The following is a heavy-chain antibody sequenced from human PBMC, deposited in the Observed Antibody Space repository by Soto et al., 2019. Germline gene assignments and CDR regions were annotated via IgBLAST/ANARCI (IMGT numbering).Heavy chain of an antibody. Sequence: ASVKVYCKASGYTFTGYYMHWVRQAPGQGLEWMGWINPNSGGTNYAQKFQGWVTMTRDTSISTAYMELSRLRSDDTAVYYCARDPGGYTFSFAFWGQGTLVTVSS. CDR1: GYTFTGYY. CDR3: ARDPGGYTFSFAF. J-gene: IGHJ4*02. D-gene: IGHD1-26*01. V-gene: IGHV1-2*04. CDR2: INPNSGGT.